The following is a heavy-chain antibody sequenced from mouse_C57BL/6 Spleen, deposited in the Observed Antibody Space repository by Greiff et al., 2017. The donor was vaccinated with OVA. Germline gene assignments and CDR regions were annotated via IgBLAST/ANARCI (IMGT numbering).Heavy chain of an antibody. J-gene: IGHJ3*01. V-gene: IGHV1-82*01. CDR3: ARDYYGSSKFAY. CDR1: GYAFSSSW. D-gene: IGHD1-1*01. Sequence: QVQLKQSGPELVKPGASVKISCKASGYAFSSSWMNWVKQRPGKGLEWIGRIYPGDGDTNYNGKFKGKATLTADKSSSTAYMQLSSLTSEDSAVYFCARDYYGSSKFAYWGQGTLVTVSA. CDR2: IYPGDGDT.